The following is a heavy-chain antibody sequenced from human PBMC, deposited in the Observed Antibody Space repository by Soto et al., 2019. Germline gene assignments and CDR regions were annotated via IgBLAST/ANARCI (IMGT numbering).Heavy chain of an antibody. J-gene: IGHJ6*02. Sequence: QVQLQESGPGLVKPSQTLSLTCTVSGGSISGGTYYWGWIRQPPGQGLEWIGYIYFSGSTYYNPSLESRVIISGDTSKNQFSLRLSSVTAANTAVYYCARGDWPTQMDVWGQGTTVTVSS. CDR2: IYFSGST. D-gene: IGHD2-21*01. CDR1: GGSISGGTYY. V-gene: IGHV4-31*03. CDR3: ARGDWPTQMDV.